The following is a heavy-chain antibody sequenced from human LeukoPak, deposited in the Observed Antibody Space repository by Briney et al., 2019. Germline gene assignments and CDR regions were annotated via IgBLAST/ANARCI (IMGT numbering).Heavy chain of an antibody. CDR2: ISYDGSNK. CDR1: GFTFSSYG. V-gene: IGHV3-30*18. J-gene: IGHJ4*02. D-gene: IGHD2-2*01. Sequence: GGSLRLSCAASGFTFSSYGMHWVRQAPGKGLEWVAVISYDGSNKYYADSVKGRFTISRDNSKNTVYLEVNSLRAEDTALYYCAKWTSNWGQGTLVTVSS. CDR3: AKWTSN.